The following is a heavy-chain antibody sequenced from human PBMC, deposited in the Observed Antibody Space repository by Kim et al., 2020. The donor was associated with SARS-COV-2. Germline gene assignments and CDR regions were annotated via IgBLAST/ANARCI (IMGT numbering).Heavy chain of an antibody. D-gene: IGHD1-26*01. CDR1: GFTFSSYS. V-gene: IGHV3-21*01. CDR3: ARSKSHWELLASFDY. J-gene: IGHJ4*02. CDR2: ISSSSSYI. Sequence: GGSLRLSCAASGFTFSSYSMNWVRQAPGKGLEWVSSISSSSSYIYYADSVKGRFTISRDNAKNSLYLQMNSLRAEDTAVYYCARSKSHWELLASFDYWGQGTLVTVSS.